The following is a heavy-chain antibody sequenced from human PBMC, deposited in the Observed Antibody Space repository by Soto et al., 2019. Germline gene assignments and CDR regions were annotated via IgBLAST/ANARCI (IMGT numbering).Heavy chain of an antibody. CDR2: MFASGST. Sequence: SETLSLTCTVSGDSITSYDWSWMRQPAGKGLEWIGRMFASGSTNYNPSLRSRATLSIDRAKKQFSLKLNSVTAADTAVYFCARGRYNTGSSIPYFDNWGQGTLVTVSS. CDR3: ARGRYNTGSSIPYFDN. J-gene: IGHJ4*02. D-gene: IGHD6-6*01. V-gene: IGHV4-4*07. CDR1: GDSITSYD.